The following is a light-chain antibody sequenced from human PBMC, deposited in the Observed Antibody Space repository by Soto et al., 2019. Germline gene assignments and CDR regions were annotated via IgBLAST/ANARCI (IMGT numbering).Light chain of an antibody. CDR3: CSYATGSVYV. Sequence: QFALTQPASVSGSPGQSITISWTGTSSDVGGYNYVSWYQQHPGKVPKLMMFDVNNRPSGVSNRFSGSKSGNTASLTISGLQAEDEADYFCCSYATGSVYVFGTGTKLTVL. J-gene: IGLJ1*01. CDR2: DVN. V-gene: IGLV2-14*01. CDR1: SSDVGGYNY.